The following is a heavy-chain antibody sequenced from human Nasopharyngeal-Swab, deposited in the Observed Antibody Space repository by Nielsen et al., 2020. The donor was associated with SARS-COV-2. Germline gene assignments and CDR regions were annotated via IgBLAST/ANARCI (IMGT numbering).Heavy chain of an antibody. D-gene: IGHD3-3*01. J-gene: IGHJ5*02. V-gene: IGHV4-59*01. CDR2: IYYSGST. Sequence: SETLSLTCTVSGGSISSYYWSWIRQPPGKGLGWIGYIYYSGSTNYNPSLKSRVTISVDTSKNQFSLKLSSVTAADTAVYYCARVDFWSGYFPNWFDPWGQGTLVTVSS. CDR3: ARVDFWSGYFPNWFDP. CDR1: GGSISSYY.